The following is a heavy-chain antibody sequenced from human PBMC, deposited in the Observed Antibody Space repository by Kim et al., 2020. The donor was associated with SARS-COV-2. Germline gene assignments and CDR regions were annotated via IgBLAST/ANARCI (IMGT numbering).Heavy chain of an antibody. CDR1: GFNFTKYN. CDR3: ARDLMWDLTWFDP. CDR2: IGSTSHTI. V-gene: IGHV3-48*02. D-gene: IGHD1-26*01. J-gene: IGHJ5*02. Sequence: GGSLRLSCIVSGFNFTKYNMNWLRQAPGKGLEWISYIGSTSHTILYAESVKGRLSVSRDNAKNSLYLQMSRLRDEDTAMYYCARDLMWDLTWFDPWGQG.